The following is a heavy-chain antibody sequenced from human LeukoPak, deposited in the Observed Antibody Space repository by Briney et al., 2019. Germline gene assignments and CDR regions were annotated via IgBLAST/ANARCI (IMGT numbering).Heavy chain of an antibody. J-gene: IGHJ4*02. CDR3: TRGAEGLWFGDRNYFDY. CDR1: GFTFSDYY. D-gene: IGHD3-10*01. CDR2: IRSKAYGGTT. Sequence: KTGGSLRLSCAASGFTFSDYYMSWIRQAPGKGLEWVGFIRSKAYGGTTEYAASVKGRFTISRDDSKSIAYLQMNSLKTEDTAVYYCTRGAEGLWFGDRNYFDYWGQGTLVTVSS. V-gene: IGHV3-49*05.